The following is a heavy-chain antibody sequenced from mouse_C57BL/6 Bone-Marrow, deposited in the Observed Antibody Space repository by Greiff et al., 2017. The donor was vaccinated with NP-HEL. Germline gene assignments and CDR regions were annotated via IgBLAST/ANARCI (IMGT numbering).Heavy chain of an antibody. CDR3: ARYYYGSSSFDY. J-gene: IGHJ2*01. CDR1: GYTFTSYL. V-gene: IGHV1-72*01. CDR2: IDPNRGGT. Sequence: QVQLQQPGAELVKPGASVKLSCKASGYTFTSYLMHWVKQRPGRGLEWIGRIDPNRGGTKYNEKFKSKATLTVDKPSSTAYMQLNRLTAEDSAVYYCARYYYGSSSFDYWGQGTTLTVSS. D-gene: IGHD1-1*01.